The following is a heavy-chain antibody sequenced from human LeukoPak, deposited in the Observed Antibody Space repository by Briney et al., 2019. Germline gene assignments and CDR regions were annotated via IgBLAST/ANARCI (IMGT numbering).Heavy chain of an antibody. CDR3: AKVDCSSTSCYENAFDI. V-gene: IGHV3-9*01. CDR2: ISRNSGSI. D-gene: IGHD2-2*01. CDR1: GFTFDDYA. Sequence: GGSLRLSCAASGFTFDDYAMHWVRQAPGKSLEWVSGISRNSGSIGYADSVKGRFTISRDNAKNSLYLQMNSLRAEDTALYYCAKVDCSSTSCYENAFDIWGQGTMVTVSS. J-gene: IGHJ3*02.